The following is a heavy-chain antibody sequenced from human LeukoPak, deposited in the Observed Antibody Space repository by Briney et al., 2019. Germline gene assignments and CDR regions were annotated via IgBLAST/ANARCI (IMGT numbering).Heavy chain of an antibody. J-gene: IGHJ4*02. CDR2: IYYSGST. CDR3: ARVQYGSGSPNFDY. Sequence: SETLSLTCTVSGGSISSYYWSWIRQPPGKGLEWIGYIYYSGSTNYNPSLKSRVTISVDTSKNQFSLKLSSVTAADTAVYYCARVQYGSGSPNFDYWGQGTLVTVSS. V-gene: IGHV4-59*01. D-gene: IGHD3-10*01. CDR1: GGSISSYY.